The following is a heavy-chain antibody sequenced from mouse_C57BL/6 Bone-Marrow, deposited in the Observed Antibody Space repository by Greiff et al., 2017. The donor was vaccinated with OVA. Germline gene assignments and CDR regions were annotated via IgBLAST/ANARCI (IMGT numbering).Heavy chain of an antibody. J-gene: IGHJ2*01. CDR2: IDPSDSYT. Sequence: VQLQQPGAELVRPGTSVKLSCKASGYTFTSYWMHWVKQRPGQGLEWIGVIDPSDSYTNYNQKFKGKATLTVDTSSSTAYMQLSSLTSEDSAVYYCARRSGLGFDYWGQGTTLTVSS. CDR3: ARRSGLGFDY. CDR1: GYTFTSYW. V-gene: IGHV1-59*01. D-gene: IGHD4-1*01.